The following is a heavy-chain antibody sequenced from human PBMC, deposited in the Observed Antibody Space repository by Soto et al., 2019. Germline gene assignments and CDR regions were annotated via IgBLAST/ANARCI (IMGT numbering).Heavy chain of an antibody. D-gene: IGHD2-2*02. Sequence: SETLSLTSTVSGGSISSYYWSWIRQPPGKGLERIGYIYYSGSTNYNPSLQSRVTISVETSKHQFSLKLSSVTAADTAVYYCAGGGFCSSTSCYSCHLFDYWGQGTLVNVS. CDR2: IYYSGST. CDR1: GGSISSYY. J-gene: IGHJ4*02. CDR3: AGGGFCSSTSCYSCHLFDY. V-gene: IGHV4-59*08.